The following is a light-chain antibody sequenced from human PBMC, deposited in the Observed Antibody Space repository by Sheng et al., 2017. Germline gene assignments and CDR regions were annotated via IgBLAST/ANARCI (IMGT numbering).Light chain of an antibody. Sequence: EIVLTQSPGTLSVSPGQSVTLSCRASQTIDNNYLAWYQHKPGQPPRRLIYRASGSATGIPDRFSGSGSGTDFTLTISRLEPEDFAVYYCQQYDIPPNCFGQGTKVEIK. CDR1: QTIDNNY. V-gene: IGKV3-20*01. CDR2: RAS. J-gene: IGKJ2*03. CDR3: QQYDIPPNC.